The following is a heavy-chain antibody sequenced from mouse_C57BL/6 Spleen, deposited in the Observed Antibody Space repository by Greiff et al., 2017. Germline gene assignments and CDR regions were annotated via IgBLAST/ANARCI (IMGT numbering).Heavy chain of an antibody. D-gene: IGHD2-10*02. Sequence: QVQLQQSGAELVKPGASVKLSCKASGYTFTSYWMQWVKQRPGQGLEWIGEIDPSDSYTNYNQKFKGKATLTVDTSSSTAYMQLSSLTSEDSAVYYCARWVWDYWGQGTTLTVSS. CDR3: ARWVWDY. CDR2: IDPSDSYT. CDR1: GYTFTSYW. J-gene: IGHJ2*01. V-gene: IGHV1-50*01.